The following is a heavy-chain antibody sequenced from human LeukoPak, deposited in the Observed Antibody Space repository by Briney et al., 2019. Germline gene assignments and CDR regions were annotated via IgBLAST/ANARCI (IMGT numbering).Heavy chain of an antibody. Sequence: PGGSLRLSCAASGFTVSSNYMSWVRQAPGRGLEWVSVIYSGGSTYYADSVKGRFTISRDNSKNTLYLQINSLRAEDTAVYYCARSYYYDSSGYCPFDHWGQGTLVTVSS. CDR2: IYSGGST. V-gene: IGHV3-53*01. CDR3: ARSYYYDSSGYCPFDH. CDR1: GFTVSSNY. J-gene: IGHJ4*02. D-gene: IGHD3-22*01.